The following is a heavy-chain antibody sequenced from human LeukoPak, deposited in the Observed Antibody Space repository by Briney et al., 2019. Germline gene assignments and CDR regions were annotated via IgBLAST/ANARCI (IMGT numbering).Heavy chain of an antibody. CDR3: ARFRRLGELSLYAFDI. D-gene: IGHD3-16*02. CDR2: MNPNSGNT. V-gene: IGHV1-8*01. J-gene: IGHJ3*02. CDR1: GYTFTSYD. Sequence: ASVKVSCKASGYTFTSYDINWVRQATGQGLEWMGWMNPNSGNTGYAQKFQGRVTTTRNTSISTAYMELSSLRSEDTAVYYCARFRRLGELSLYAFDIWGQGTMVTVSS.